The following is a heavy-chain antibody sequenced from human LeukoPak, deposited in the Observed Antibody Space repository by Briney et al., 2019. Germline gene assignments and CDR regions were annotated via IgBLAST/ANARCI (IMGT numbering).Heavy chain of an antibody. CDR1: GYTFTSYY. CDR2: INPNSGGT. V-gene: IGHV1-2*04. J-gene: IGHJ4*02. CDR3: ASIPVGWGSNDY. D-gene: IGHD3-16*01. Sequence: ASVTVSCKASGYTFTSYYMHWARQAPGQGLEWMGWINPNSGGTNYAQKFQGWVTMTRDTSISTAYMELSRLRSDDTAVYYCASIPVGWGSNDYWGQGTLVTVSS.